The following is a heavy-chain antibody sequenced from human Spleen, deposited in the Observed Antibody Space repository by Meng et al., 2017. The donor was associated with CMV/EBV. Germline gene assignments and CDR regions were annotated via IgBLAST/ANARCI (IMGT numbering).Heavy chain of an antibody. J-gene: IGHJ4*02. CDR3: ARLYYYDSSGYFAFDY. Sequence: QGQLHTVCAGLFKPSETLALPCAVYGWSFSGYYWSWIRQPPGKGLEWIGEINHSGSTNYNPSLKSRVTISVDTSKNQFSLKLSSVTAADTAVYYCARLYYYDSSGYFAFDYWGQGTLVTVSS. CDR1: GWSFSGYY. D-gene: IGHD3-22*01. V-gene: IGHV4-34*01. CDR2: INHSGST.